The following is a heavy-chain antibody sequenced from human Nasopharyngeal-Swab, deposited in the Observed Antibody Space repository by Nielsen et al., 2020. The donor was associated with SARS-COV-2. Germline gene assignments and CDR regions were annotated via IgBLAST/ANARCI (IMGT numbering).Heavy chain of an antibody. J-gene: IGHJ4*02. D-gene: IGHD3-10*01. CDR3: AWIHWGSWMAWGVYFDY. V-gene: IGHV2-26*01. CDR2: IFSNDEK. Sequence: WIRQPPGKALEWLANIFSNDEKFYSTSLKSRLTISKDTSKSQVILTMTNMDPVDTATYFCAWIHWGSWMAWGVYFDYWGQGTLVTVSS.